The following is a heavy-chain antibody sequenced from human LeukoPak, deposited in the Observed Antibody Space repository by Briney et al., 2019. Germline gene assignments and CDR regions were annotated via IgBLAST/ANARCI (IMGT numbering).Heavy chain of an antibody. V-gene: IGHV1-2*02. CDR3: ARDPYSSGVNWFDP. CDR2: INPNSGGT. J-gene: IGHJ5*02. CDR1: GYTFTGYY. D-gene: IGHD6-19*01. Sequence: ASVKVSCKASGYTFTGYYMHWVRQAPGQGLEWMGWINPNSGGTNYAQKFQGRVTMTRDMSISTAYMELSRLRSDDTAVYYCARDPYSSGVNWFDPWGQGTLVTVSS.